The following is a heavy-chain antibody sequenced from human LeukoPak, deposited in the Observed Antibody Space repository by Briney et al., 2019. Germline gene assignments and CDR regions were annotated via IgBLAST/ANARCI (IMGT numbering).Heavy chain of an antibody. CDR3: ARSPSYNWNPPGSTDV. CDR1: GFTFSSYW. CDR2: IKQDGSEK. J-gene: IGHJ6*04. Sequence: GGSLRLSCAASGFTFSSYWMSWVRQAPGKGLEWVANIKQDGSEKYYVGSVKGRFTISRDNAKNSLYPQMNSLRAEDTAVYYCARSPSYNWNPPGSTDVWGKGTTVTVSS. V-gene: IGHV3-7*03. D-gene: IGHD1-1*01.